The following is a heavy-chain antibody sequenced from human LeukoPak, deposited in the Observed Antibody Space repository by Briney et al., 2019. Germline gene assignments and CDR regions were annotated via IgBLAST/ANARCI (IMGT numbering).Heavy chain of an antibody. CDR1: GFTFGSCW. V-gene: IGHV3-7*01. Sequence: GGSLRLSCAASGFTFGSCWMNWVRQTPGKGLEWVANINQDGSQKFYVDSVKGRFTISRDNARTSLHLQMNSLRAEDTAVYYCARAWYYDIWSGYSAPLDYWGQGTLVTVSS. CDR3: ARAWYYDIWSGYSAPLDY. CDR2: INQDGSQK. J-gene: IGHJ4*02. D-gene: IGHD3-3*01.